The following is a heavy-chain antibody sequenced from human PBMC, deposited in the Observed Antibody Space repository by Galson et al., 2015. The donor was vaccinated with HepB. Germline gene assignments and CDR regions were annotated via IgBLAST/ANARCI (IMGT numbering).Heavy chain of an antibody. CDR2: IFYSGST. V-gene: IGHV4-39*01. D-gene: IGHD4-17*01. CDR3: ARLHYGDYGFDY. Sequence: LSLTCTVSGGSLSSSSYYWGWIRQPPGKGLEWIGSIFYSGSTYYSPSLKSRVTMSVDTSKNQFSLKLTSVTAADTAVYYCARLHYGDYGFDYWGQGTLVTVSS. J-gene: IGHJ4*02. CDR1: GGSLSSSSYY.